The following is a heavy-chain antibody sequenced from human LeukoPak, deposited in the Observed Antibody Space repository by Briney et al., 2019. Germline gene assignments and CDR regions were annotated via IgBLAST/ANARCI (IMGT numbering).Heavy chain of an antibody. Sequence: SQTLSLTCTVSGGSISSYYWSWIRQPPGKGLEWIGYIYYSGSTNYNPSLKSRVTISVDTSKNQFSLKLSSVTAADTAVYYCARDSWFDPWGQGTLVTVSS. J-gene: IGHJ5*02. CDR3: ARDSWFDP. V-gene: IGHV4-59*01. CDR2: IYYSGST. CDR1: GGSISSYY.